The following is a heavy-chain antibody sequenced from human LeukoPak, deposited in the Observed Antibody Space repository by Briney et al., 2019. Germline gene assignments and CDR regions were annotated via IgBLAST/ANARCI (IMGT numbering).Heavy chain of an antibody. CDR1: RFTFSSYA. D-gene: IGHD3-10*01. Sequence: PGGSLRLSCAASRFTFSSYAMSWVRQAPGKGLEWVSIISGSGGSTYYADSVKGRFTISRDNSKNTLYLQMNSLRAEDTAVYYWANTYYYGSGSPHPWGQGTLVTVSS. CDR2: ISGSGGST. CDR3: ANTYYYGSGSPHP. V-gene: IGHV3-23*01. J-gene: IGHJ5*02.